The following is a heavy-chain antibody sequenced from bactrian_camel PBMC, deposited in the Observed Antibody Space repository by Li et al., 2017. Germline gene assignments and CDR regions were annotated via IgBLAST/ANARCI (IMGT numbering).Heavy chain of an antibody. D-gene: IGHD1*01. CDR2: IWTDGFEP. J-gene: IGHJ4*01. CDR3: AAFFACRTNVPDY. V-gene: IGHV3S6*01. CDR1: ESRSSY. Sequence: HVQLVESGGGSVEAGGSLRLSCAASESRSSYMAWVRQAPGKEREGVAAIWTDGFEPYYADSVNLRFTISQDNAWNTVYLQMNSLKPEDTAMYYCAAFFACRTNVPDYWGQGTQVTVS.